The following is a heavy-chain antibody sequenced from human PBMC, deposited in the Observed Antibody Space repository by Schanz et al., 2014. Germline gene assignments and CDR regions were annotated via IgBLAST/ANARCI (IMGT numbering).Heavy chain of an antibody. CDR1: GFTFSDSA. CDR3: SETPTAAGPFHY. V-gene: IGHV3-73*01. D-gene: IGHD6-13*01. Sequence: VQLVESGGGVVQPGRSLRLSCAASGFTFSDSAIHWVRQASGKGLEWLGRIRTKKNNYAKTYTESMKGRFAMSRDDSKNTAYLQMNSLKTEDTAVYYCSETPTAAGPFHYWGPGTLVTVSS. J-gene: IGHJ4*02. CDR2: IRTKKNNYAK.